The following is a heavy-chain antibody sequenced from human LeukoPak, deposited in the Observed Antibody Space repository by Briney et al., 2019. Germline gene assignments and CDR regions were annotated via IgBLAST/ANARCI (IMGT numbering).Heavy chain of an antibody. CDR3: AKGGLKYYGMDV. V-gene: IGHV3-23*01. J-gene: IGHJ6*02. CDR2: VSGSGGST. D-gene: IGHD1-26*01. Sequence: GGSLRLSCAASGLSLSRYAMSWVGPAAGRGGEGVSGVSGSGGSTYYADSVKGRFTISRDNSKNPLYLQMNSLRAEDTAVYYCAKGGLKYYGMDVWGQVATVTVSS. CDR1: GLSLSRYA.